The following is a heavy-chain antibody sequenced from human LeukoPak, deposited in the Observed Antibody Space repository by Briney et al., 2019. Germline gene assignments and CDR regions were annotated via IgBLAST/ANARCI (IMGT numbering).Heavy chain of an antibody. Sequence: ASVKVSCKASGYTFTGYYMHWVRQATGQGLEWMGWMNPNSGNTGYAQKFQGRVTMTRNTSISTAYMELSSLRSEDTAVYYCARLCLRYGSGSYYYWGQGTLVTVSS. D-gene: IGHD3-10*01. J-gene: IGHJ4*02. CDR2: MNPNSGNT. CDR1: GYTFTGYY. CDR3: ARLCLRYGSGSYYY. V-gene: IGHV1-8*02.